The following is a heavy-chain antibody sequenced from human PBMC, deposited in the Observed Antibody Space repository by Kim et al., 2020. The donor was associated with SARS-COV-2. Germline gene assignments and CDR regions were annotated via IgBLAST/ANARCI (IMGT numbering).Heavy chain of an antibody. D-gene: IGHD3-9*01. J-gene: IGHJ4*02. V-gene: IGHV1-46*01. CDR3: ARDRDDILTGHYIPLGY. Sequence: FQGRVTMTRDTSTSTVYMELSSLRSEDTAVYYCARDRDDILTGHYIPLGYWGQGTLVTVSS.